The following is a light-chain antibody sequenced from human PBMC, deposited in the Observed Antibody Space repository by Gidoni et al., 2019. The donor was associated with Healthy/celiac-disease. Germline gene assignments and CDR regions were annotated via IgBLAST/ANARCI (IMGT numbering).Light chain of an antibody. CDR3: QQRSNWPPWT. J-gene: IGKJ1*01. CDR2: DAS. Sequence: ELVLTHSPATLSLSPGETATLSCRASQSVSSYLAWYQQKPGQAPRLLIYDASNRATGIPARFSGSGSGTDFTLTISSLEPEDFAVYYCQQRSNWPPWTFGQGTKVEIK. V-gene: IGKV3-11*01. CDR1: QSVSSY.